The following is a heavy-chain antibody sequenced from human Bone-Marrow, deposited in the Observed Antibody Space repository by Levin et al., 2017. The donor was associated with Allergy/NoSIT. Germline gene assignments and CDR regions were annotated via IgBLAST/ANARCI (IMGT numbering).Heavy chain of an antibody. CDR1: GFTFSNYW. CDR3: ARGQYQLL. Sequence: QTGGSLRLSCAASGFTFSNYWMSWVRQAPGKGLEWVAKIKLDGSEKYYVDSVKGRFTISRDNAKNSLYLQMNSLRAEDTAAYFCARGQYQLLWGQGTLVTVSS. D-gene: IGHD2-2*01. CDR2: IKLDGSEK. J-gene: IGHJ4*02. V-gene: IGHV3-7*04.